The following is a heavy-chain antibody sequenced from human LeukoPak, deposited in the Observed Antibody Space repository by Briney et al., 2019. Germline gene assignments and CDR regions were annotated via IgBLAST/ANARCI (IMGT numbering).Heavy chain of an antibody. CDR2: IYSGGAT. D-gene: IGHD3-16*01. J-gene: IGHJ4*01. Sequence: GGSLRLSCAASGFSLSSNYMSWVRQAPGKGLEWVSIIYSGGATYYTDSVKGRFTNSRDNSKNTLFLQMIRLRAEDTGVHCCAGRRVLDASFDYWGRGTLVTVSS. V-gene: IGHV3-66*02. CDR1: GFSLSSNY. CDR3: AGRRVLDASFDY.